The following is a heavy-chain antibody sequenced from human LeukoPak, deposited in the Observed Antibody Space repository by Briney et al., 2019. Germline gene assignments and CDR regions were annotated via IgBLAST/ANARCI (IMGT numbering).Heavy chain of an antibody. J-gene: IGHJ4*02. V-gene: IGHV3-23*01. CDR2: IRGSGGST. Sequence: GGSLRLSCAASGFTFSSYAMSWVRQAPGKGLEWVSAIRGSGGSTYYADSVKGRLTISRDNSKNTLYLQMNSLRAEDTAVYYCAKDLGYCSSTSCFLDYWGQGTLVTVSS. CDR1: GFTFSSYA. CDR3: AKDLGYCSSTSCFLDY. D-gene: IGHD2-2*01.